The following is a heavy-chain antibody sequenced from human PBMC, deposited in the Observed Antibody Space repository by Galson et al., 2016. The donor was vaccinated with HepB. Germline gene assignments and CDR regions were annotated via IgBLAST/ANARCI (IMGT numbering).Heavy chain of an antibody. D-gene: IGHD2/OR15-2a*01. V-gene: IGHV3-53*01. Sequence: SLRLSCAASGFSVSNNYLTWVRQAPGKGLEWASIIYASGTTFYADSVKGRFTISRDNSKNTVSLEMDSLRADDTAVYYCAAPSKENLALDYWGQGTLVTVSS. CDR3: AAPSKENLALDY. CDR2: IYASGTT. CDR1: GFSVSNNY. J-gene: IGHJ4*02.